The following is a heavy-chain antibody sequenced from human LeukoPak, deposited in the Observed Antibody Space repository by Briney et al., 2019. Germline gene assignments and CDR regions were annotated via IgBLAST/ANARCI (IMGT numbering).Heavy chain of an antibody. CDR1: GYTFTSYD. V-gene: IGHV1-8*01. CDR2: MNPNSGNT. J-gene: IGHJ6*03. Sequence: GASVKVSCKASGYTFTSYDINWVRQATGQGLEWMGWMNPNSGNTGYAQKFQGRVTMTRNTSISTAYMELSSLRSEDTAVYYCARLYGLWFGYNYYYYMDVWGEGTTVTISS. CDR3: ARLYGLWFGYNYYYYMDV. D-gene: IGHD3-10*01.